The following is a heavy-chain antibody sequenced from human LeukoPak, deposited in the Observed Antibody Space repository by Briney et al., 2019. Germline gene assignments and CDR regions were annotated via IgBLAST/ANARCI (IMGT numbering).Heavy chain of an antibody. CDR3: ARRSLYSSASAGVWFDP. CDR1: GYSISSCYY. D-gene: IGHD6-6*01. V-gene: IGHV4-38-2*02. J-gene: IGHJ5*02. CDR2: IYHSGST. Sequence: SDTVSLTCTVSGYSISSCYYWGWIRQPPGKGVEWIGIIYHSGSTYYTQFLRSRVTIAVDMSKNRFSLKLSSVSSGDTAVYYCARRSLYSSASAGVWFDPWGQGALVTVSS.